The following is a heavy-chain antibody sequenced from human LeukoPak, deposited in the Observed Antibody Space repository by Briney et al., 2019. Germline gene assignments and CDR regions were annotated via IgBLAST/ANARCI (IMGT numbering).Heavy chain of an antibody. Sequence: GASVKVSCKASGYTFTSYYMHWVRQAPGQGLEWMGIINPSGGSTSYAQKFQGRVTMTRDTSTSTVYMELSSLRSEDTAVYYCARDSFSGDYVSYYGIDVWGQGTPVTVSS. D-gene: IGHD4-17*01. CDR1: GYTFTSYY. J-gene: IGHJ6*02. CDR2: INPSGGST. V-gene: IGHV1-46*01. CDR3: ARDSFSGDYVSYYGIDV.